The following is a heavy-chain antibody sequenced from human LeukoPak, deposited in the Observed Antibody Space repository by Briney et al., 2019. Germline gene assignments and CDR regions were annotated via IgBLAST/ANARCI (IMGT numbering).Heavy chain of an antibody. CDR2: IWYDGSQK. J-gene: IGHJ6*03. CDR1: GFTFSTYG. CDR3: ARGPLTYYYYYYMDV. Sequence: PGRSLRLSCAASGFTFSTYGMHWVRQAPGKGLEWVAVIWYDGSQKYYADSVKGRFTISRDNSKNTLYLQMNSLRAEDTAVYYCARGPLTYYYYYYMDVWGEGTTVTVSS. V-gene: IGHV3-33*01.